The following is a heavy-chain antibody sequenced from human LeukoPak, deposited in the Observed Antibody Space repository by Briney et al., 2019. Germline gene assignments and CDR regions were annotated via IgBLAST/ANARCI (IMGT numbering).Heavy chain of an antibody. CDR3: ARGGYDSSGYYRPYYFDY. CDR2: IKQDGSEK. CDR1: GFTFSSYR. D-gene: IGHD3-22*01. V-gene: IGHV3-7*01. J-gene: IGHJ4*02. Sequence: PGGSLRLSCAASGFTFSSYRMSWVRQAPGKGLEWVANIKQDGSEKYYVDSVKGRFTISRGNAKNSLYLQMNSLRAEDTAVYYCARGGYDSSGYYRPYYFDYWGQGTLVTVSS.